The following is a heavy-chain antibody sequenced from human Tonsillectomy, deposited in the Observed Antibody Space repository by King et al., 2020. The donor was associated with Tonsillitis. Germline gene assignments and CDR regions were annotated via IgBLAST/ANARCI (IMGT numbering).Heavy chain of an antibody. CDR3: AKDPDYDFWSGGSSFDY. V-gene: IGHV3-23*04. CDR1: AFTFSNYA. J-gene: IGHJ4*02. CDR2: VSGSGGRT. Sequence: VQLVESGGGLVQPGGSLRLSCAASAFTFSNYAMSWVRQAPGKGLEWVSSVSGSGGRTYYADSVKGRFTISRDNPKNTLYLQMDSLRAEDTAIYYCAKDPDYDFWSGGSSFDYWGQGTLVTVSS. D-gene: IGHD3-3*01.